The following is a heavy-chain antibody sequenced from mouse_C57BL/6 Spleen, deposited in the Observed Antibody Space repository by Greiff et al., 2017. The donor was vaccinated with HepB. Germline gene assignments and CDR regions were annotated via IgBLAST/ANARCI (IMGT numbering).Heavy chain of an antibody. Sequence: EVQLVESGEGLVKPGGSLKLSCAASGFTFSSYAMSWVRQTPEKRLEWVAYISSGGDYIYYADTVKGRFTISRDNARNTLYLQMSSLKSEDTAMYYWTRDRGSSGYPYYAMDYWGQGTSVTVSS. CDR1: GFTFSSYA. CDR3: TRDRGSSGYPYYAMDY. J-gene: IGHJ4*01. D-gene: IGHD3-2*02. CDR2: ISSGGDYI. V-gene: IGHV5-9-1*02.